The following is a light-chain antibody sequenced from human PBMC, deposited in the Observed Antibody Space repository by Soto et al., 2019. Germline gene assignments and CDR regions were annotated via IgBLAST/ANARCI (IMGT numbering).Light chain of an antibody. CDR3: KSYAGSNTYV. Sequence: QSVLTHPPSASGSPVQSVTISCTGTKRDIGVYDFVSWYQHLPGKSPRLIIYEFFQRPSGAPDRFSGSKSGNTASLTVSGLQAADEADYFCKSYAGSNTYVFGSGTKVTVL. CDR2: EFF. CDR1: KRDIGVYDF. V-gene: IGLV2-8*01. J-gene: IGLJ1*01.